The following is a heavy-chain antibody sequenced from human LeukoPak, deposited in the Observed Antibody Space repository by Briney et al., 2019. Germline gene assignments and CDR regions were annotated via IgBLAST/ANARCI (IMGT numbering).Heavy chain of an antibody. J-gene: IGHJ4*02. CDR3: ARWDYYDTSAYSGDFDY. CDR2: VNPNSGGT. CDR1: GYTFTGYY. D-gene: IGHD3-22*01. Sequence: ASVKVSCKTSGYTFTGYYMHWVRQAPGQGLEWMGWVNPNSGGTKYAQKFQGRVTMTRDTSISTVYMELSSLRSDDTAVYYCARWDYYDTSAYSGDFDYWGQRTLVTVSS. V-gene: IGHV1-2*02.